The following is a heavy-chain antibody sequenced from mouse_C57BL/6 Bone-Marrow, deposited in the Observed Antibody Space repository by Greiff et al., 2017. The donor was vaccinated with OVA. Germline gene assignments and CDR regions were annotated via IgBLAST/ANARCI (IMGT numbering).Heavy chain of an antibody. Sequence: EVKLMESGGGLVKPGGSLKLSCAASGFTFSSYAMSWVRQTPEKRLEWVATISDGGSYTYYPDNVKGRFTISRDNAKNNLYLQMSHLKSEDTAMYYCARVDYQGYFDYWGQGTTLTVSS. CDR1: GFTFSSYA. D-gene: IGHD2-13*01. J-gene: IGHJ2*01. CDR2: ISDGGSYT. CDR3: ARVDYQGYFDY. V-gene: IGHV5-4*03.